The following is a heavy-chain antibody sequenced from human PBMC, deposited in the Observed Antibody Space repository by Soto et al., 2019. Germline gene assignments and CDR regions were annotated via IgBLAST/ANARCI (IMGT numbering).Heavy chain of an antibody. J-gene: IGHJ4*02. V-gene: IGHV1-18*01. Sequence: QVQLVQSGAEVKKPGASVKVSCKASGYTFTSYDISWVRQAPGQGPEWMGWSSLSNGNTNYAQKLQGRVTMTTDTSTSTAYMELRSLRSDDTAVFYCARGDYGEYAWGYWGQGTLVTVSS. CDR1: GYTFTSYD. CDR3: ARGDYGEYAWGY. D-gene: IGHD4-17*01. CDR2: SSLSNGNT.